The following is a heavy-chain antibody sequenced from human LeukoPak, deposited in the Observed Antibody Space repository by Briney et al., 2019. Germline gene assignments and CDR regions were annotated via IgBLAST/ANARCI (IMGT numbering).Heavy chain of an antibody. CDR1: GFTFSIYA. J-gene: IGHJ4*02. CDR2: ITSSGAGT. Sequence: GGSLRLSCAASGFTFSIYAMSWVRQAPGKGLEWVSSITSSGAGTYYPDSVQGRFTISRDNSENTLYLQMNSLRAEDTAVYYCAKDRPNYYDTSGHYYRRNGDCWGQGTLVTV. CDR3: AKDRPNYYDTSGHYYRRNGDC. D-gene: IGHD3-22*01. V-gene: IGHV3-23*01.